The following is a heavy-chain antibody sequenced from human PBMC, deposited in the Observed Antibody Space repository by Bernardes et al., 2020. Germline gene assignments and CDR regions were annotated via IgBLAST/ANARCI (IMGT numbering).Heavy chain of an antibody. CDR2: INHSGST. V-gene: IGHV4-34*01. D-gene: IGHD4-17*01. CDR1: GGSFSGYY. Sequence: SETLSPTCAVYGGSFSGYYWSWIRQPPGKGLEWIGEINHSGSTNYNPSLKSRVTISVDTSKNQFSLKLSSVTAADTAVYYCARGTPYGDYDYWGQGTLVTVSS. CDR3: ARGTPYGDYDY. J-gene: IGHJ4*02.